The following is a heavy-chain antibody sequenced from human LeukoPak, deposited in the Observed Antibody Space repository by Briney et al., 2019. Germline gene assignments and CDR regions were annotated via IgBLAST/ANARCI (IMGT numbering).Heavy chain of an antibody. CDR2: ISAYNGNT. D-gene: IGHD3-22*01. J-gene: IGHJ6*03. CDR3: ARVERDYYDSSGYYFLLLNYYYMDV. V-gene: IGHV1-18*01. Sequence: GASVKVSCKASGYTFTSYGISWVRQAPGQGLEWMGWISAYNGNTNYAQKLQGRVTMTTDTSTSTAYMELRSLRSDDTAVYYCARVERDYYDSSGYYFLLLNYYYMDVWGKGTTVTVSS. CDR1: GYTFTSYG.